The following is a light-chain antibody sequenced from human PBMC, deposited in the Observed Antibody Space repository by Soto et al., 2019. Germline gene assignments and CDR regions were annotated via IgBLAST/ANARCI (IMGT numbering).Light chain of an antibody. J-gene: IGKJ1*01. V-gene: IGKV3-15*01. CDR2: GA. CDR1: HSVSSN. Sequence: EIVMPQSPATLSVSPGERATLSCRASHSVSSNLAWYQQEPGQAPRLLIYGASRATGIPARFSGSGSGTEFTLTISSLQSEDFAVYYCQQYNNWGTFGQGTKVEIK. CDR3: QQYNNWGT.